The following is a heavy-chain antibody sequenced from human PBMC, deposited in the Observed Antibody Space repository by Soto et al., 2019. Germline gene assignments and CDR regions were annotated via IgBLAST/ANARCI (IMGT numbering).Heavy chain of an antibody. CDR3: GKVLVGATGHTDSDS. CDR1: GGSINSNNYY. V-gene: IGHV4-39*01. Sequence: PSETLSLTCSVSGGSINSNNYYWAWIRQPPGKGLAWIASVYYDGSTYYNPSLKSRVTISVDASKNRFSLQLRSVTAADTAVYYCGKVLVGATGHTDSDSWGPGTLVTSPQ. D-gene: IGHD2-15*01. J-gene: IGHJ4*02. CDR2: VYYDGST.